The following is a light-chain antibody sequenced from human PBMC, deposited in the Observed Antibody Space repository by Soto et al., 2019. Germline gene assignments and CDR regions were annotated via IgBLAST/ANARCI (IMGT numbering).Light chain of an antibody. CDR2: GAS. CDR1: QSLSSGS. V-gene: IGKV3-20*01. J-gene: IGKJ1*01. Sequence: EIVLTQSPGTLSLSPGERATLSCRASQSLSSGSLAWYQQKPGQAPRLLIYGASSRATGIPDRFSGSGSGTDFTLTISRLEPEDFAVYYCQQYGRSPTTFGQGTKVETK. CDR3: QQYGRSPTT.